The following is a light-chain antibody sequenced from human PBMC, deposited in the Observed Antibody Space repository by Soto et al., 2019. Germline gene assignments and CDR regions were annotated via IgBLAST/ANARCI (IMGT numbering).Light chain of an antibody. CDR2: LNSDGSH. J-gene: IGLJ7*01. Sequence: QPVLTQSPSASASLGASVKLTCTVSSGYSSYAIAWHQQQPEKGPRYLMKLNSDGSHSKGDGIPDRFSGSSSGAERYLTISSLQSEDEADYYCQTWGTGIAVFGGGTQLTV. V-gene: IGLV4-69*01. CDR3: QTWGTGIAV. CDR1: SGYSSYA.